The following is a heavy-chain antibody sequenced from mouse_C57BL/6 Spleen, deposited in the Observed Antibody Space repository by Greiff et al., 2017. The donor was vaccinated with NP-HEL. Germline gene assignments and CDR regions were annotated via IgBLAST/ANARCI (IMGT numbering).Heavy chain of an antibody. CDR3: VYEYGSSYGAMDY. CDR1: GYTFTSYW. CDR2: IHPNSGST. J-gene: IGHJ4*01. D-gene: IGHD1-1*01. Sequence: QVQLQQPGPELVKPGASVKLSCKASGYTFTSYWMNWVQQRPGQGLEWIGLIHPNSGSTNYNEKFKSKATLTVDTSSSTAYMQLSSLTSEDSAVYYCVYEYGSSYGAMDYWGQGTSVTVSS. V-gene: IGHV1-64*01.